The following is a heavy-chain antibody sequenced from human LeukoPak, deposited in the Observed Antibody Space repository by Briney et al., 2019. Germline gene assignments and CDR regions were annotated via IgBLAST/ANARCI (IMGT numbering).Heavy chain of an antibody. CDR2: IRGNGSDT. D-gene: IGHD3-10*01. CDR1: GFSFSDFW. CDR3: ASDRVLGSGSLDN. V-gene: IGHV3-74*01. J-gene: IGHJ4*02. Sequence: GGSLRLSCAASGFSFSDFWRNWVRQTPGKGLVWVSRIRGNGSDTNYADSVEGRFTISRDNARHTLYLQMNSLRADDTAVYYCASDRVLGSGSLDNWGQGTLVTVSS.